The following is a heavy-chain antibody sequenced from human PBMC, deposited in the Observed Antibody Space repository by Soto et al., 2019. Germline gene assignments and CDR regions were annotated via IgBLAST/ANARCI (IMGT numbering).Heavy chain of an antibody. CDR3: ARDFGGTWYDN. CDR2: SIVYDGNT. CDR1: GYTFSSYG. J-gene: IGHJ5*02. D-gene: IGHD3-10*01. V-gene: IGHV1-18*01. Sequence: QVQLVQYGAEVKKPGASVKVSCKASGYTFSSYGISWVRQAPGQGLEWMGWSIVYDGNTNYAQKFQGRVTMTTDTSTSTAYLELRSLRSDDTAVYYCARDFGGTWYDNWGQGTLVIVSS.